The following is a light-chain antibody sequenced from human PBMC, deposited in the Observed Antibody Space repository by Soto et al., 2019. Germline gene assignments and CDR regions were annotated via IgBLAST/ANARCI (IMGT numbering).Light chain of an antibody. CDR3: QHYSTYSGT. Sequence: DVPMAQSPSTLSASVGDRVTITCRASQSIGDWLAWFQQKPGKAPALLIYRASYLESGVASRFSGSGSGTEFTLTISSLQPDDFSTYYCQHYSTYSGTFGPGTTVEIK. V-gene: IGKV1-5*03. CDR1: QSIGDW. CDR2: RAS. J-gene: IGKJ3*01.